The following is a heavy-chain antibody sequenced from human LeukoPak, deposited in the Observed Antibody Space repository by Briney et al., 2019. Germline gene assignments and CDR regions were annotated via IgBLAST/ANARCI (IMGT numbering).Heavy chain of an antibody. CDR1: GYTFTGYY. D-gene: IGHD4-17*01. V-gene: IGHV1-2*02. CDR2: INPNSGGT. CDR3: ARALYGVRYFDY. Sequence: ASVKVSCKASGYTFTGYYMHWVRQAPGQGLEWMGWINPNSGGTNYAQKFQSRVTMTRDTSISTAYMELSRLRSDDTAVYYCARALYGVRYFDYWGQGTLVTVSS. J-gene: IGHJ4*02.